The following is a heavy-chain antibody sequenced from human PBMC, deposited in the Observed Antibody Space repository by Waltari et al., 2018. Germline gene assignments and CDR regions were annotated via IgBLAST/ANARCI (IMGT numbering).Heavy chain of an antibody. Sequence: QVQLQESGPGLVEPSQTLSLACSVSGDSIHRGTYYCSWDRQPAGRGLEWLGRIFASGSTDYNPSLKSRVTISVDTSKSQVSLNLTSLTAADSAVYYCARTLEKTYGGWYFDSWGQGTRVTVSS. V-gene: IGHV4-61*02. J-gene: IGHJ4*02. CDR3: ARTLEKTYGGWYFDS. CDR2: IFASGST. CDR1: GDSIHRGTYY. D-gene: IGHD3-10*01.